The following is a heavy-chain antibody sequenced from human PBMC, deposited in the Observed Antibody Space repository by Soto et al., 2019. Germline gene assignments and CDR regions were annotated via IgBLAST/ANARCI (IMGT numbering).Heavy chain of an antibody. CDR2: ISSGSSYI. D-gene: IGHD3-10*01. V-gene: IGHV3-21*06. CDR3: ARSSGGSGKLWNYYGMDV. CDR1: GFTFSSYS. Sequence: EVQLVESGGGQVKPGGSLRLSCAASGFTFSSYSMNWVRQAPGKGLEWVSSISSGSSYIYYADSVKGRFTISRDNAKNSLYQQMNSLRAEDTAVYYCARSSGGSGKLWNYYGMDVWGQGTTVTVSS. J-gene: IGHJ6*02.